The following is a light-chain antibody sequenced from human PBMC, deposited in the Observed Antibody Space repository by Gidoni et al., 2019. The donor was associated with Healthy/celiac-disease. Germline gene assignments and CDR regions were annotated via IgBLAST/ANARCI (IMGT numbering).Light chain of an antibody. J-gene: IGKJ2*02. CDR1: QSISSW. V-gene: IGKV1-5*03. CDR2: KAS. CDR3: QQYNRYCT. Sequence: DIQMTQSPSTLSASVGYRVTITCRASQSISSWLAWYQQKPGKAPKLLIYKASNLESRVPSRFSGSGSGTEFTLAISSLQPDDLATYYCQQYNRYCTFGQGTKLEIK.